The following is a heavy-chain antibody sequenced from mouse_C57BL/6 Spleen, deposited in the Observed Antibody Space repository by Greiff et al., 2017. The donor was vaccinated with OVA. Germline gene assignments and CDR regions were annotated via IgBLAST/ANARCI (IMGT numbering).Heavy chain of an antibody. CDR3: ARKEVGQYFDV. V-gene: IGHV1-81*01. J-gene: IGHJ1*03. Sequence: VKLQQSGAELARPGASVKLSCKASGYTFTSYGISWVKQRTGQGLEWIGEIYPRSGNTYYNEKFKGKATLTADKSSSTAYMELRSLTSEDSAVYFCARKEVGQYFDVWGTGTTVTVSS. CDR2: IYPRSGNT. CDR1: GYTFTSYG. D-gene: IGHD3-3*01.